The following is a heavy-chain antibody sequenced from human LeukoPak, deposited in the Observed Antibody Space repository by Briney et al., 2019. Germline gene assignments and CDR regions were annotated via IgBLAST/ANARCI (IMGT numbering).Heavy chain of an antibody. Sequence: PSETLSLTCTVSGDSISSSRYYWAWIRQPPGKGLEWIVSVFYSGRTYYKTSPKSRVTISVDTSKNQFSLNLSSVTAADTAVYYCARDRNPYDILTGSDRWFDPWGQGTLVTVSS. V-gene: IGHV4-39*07. D-gene: IGHD3-9*01. CDR2: VFYSGRT. CDR1: GDSISSSRYY. CDR3: ARDRNPYDILTGSDRWFDP. J-gene: IGHJ5*02.